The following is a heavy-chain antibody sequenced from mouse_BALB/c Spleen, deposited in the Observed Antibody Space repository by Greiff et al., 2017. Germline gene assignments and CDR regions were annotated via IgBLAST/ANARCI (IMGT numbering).Heavy chain of an antibody. J-gene: IGHJ4*01. CDR1: GYTFTSYV. D-gene: IGHD1-2*01. CDR3: ARGGNSLLRPYAMDY. Sequence: EVQLQQSGPELVKPGASVKMSCKASGYTFTSYVMHWVKQKPGQGLEWIGYINPYNDGTKYNEKFKGKATLTSDKSSSTAYMELSSLTSEDSAVYYCARGGNSLLRPYAMDYWGQGTSVTVSS. V-gene: IGHV1-14*01. CDR2: INPYNDGT.